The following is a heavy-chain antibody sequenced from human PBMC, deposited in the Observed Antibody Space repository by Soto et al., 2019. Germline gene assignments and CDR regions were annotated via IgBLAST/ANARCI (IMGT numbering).Heavy chain of an antibody. CDR3: AKDRQVGAHFHY. V-gene: IGHV3-23*01. J-gene: IGHJ4*02. CDR1: GFTFRNYA. CDR2: ISGSGDST. Sequence: GGSLRLSCAASGFTFRNYAMSWVRQAPGKGLEWVSAISGSGDSTFYADSVKGRFTISRDNSKNTLYLQMNSLRVEDTAVYYCAKDRQVGAHFHYWGQGTLVTVSS. D-gene: IGHD1-26*01.